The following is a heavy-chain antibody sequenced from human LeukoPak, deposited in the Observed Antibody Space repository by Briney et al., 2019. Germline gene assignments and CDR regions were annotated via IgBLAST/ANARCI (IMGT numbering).Heavy chain of an antibody. CDR1: GFTFSDYY. D-gene: IGHD3-16*01. CDR2: ISSSGTSI. V-gene: IGHV3-11*01. CDR3: ARDPYYVWGSYYYYYMDV. Sequence: GGSLRLSCAASGFTFSDYYMTWIRQAPGKGLEWVSYISSSGTSIYYTDSVRGRFTISRDNAKNSLYLQMNSLRAEDTAVYYCARDPYYVWGSYYYYYMDVWGKGTTVTVSS. J-gene: IGHJ6*03.